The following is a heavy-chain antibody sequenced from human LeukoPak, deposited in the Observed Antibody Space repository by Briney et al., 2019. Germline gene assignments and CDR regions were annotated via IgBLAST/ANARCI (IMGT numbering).Heavy chain of an antibody. CDR2: FDPEDGET. D-gene: IGHD3-9*01. Sequence: ASVKVSCTASGGTFSSYAISWVRQAPGKGLGWMGGFDPEDGETIYAQKFQGRVTMPEDTSTDTAYMELSSLRSEDTAVYYCATFDILTGYSYYFDYWGQGTLVTVSS. J-gene: IGHJ4*02. CDR3: ATFDILTGYSYYFDY. V-gene: IGHV1-24*01. CDR1: GGTFSSYA.